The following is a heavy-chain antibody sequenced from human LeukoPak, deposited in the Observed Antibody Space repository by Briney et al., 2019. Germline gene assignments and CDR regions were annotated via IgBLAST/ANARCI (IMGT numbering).Heavy chain of an antibody. D-gene: IGHD3-22*01. CDR3: AKEANERISSWLDY. Sequence: GGSLRLSCVASGFTFSRYGMQWVRQAPGKGLGWVAVNSYNGGTKLYADSVKGRSTISRDDSKNTLSLQMNSLRAEDTAVYYCAKEANERISSWLDYWGQGIQVSVS. J-gene: IGHJ4*02. V-gene: IGHV3-30*18. CDR1: GFTFSRYG. CDR2: NSYNGGTK.